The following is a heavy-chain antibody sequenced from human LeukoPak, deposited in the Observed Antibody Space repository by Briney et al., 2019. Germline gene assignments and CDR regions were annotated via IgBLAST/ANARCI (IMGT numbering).Heavy chain of an antibody. CDR2: ISGSGGST. D-gene: IGHD3-3*01. Sequence: GGSLRLSCAASGFTFSSYAMSWVRQAPGKRLEWVSAISGSGGSTYYADSVKGRFTISRDNSKNTLYLQMNSLRAEDAAVYYCAKEDFWSGPDLLYLDYWGQGTLVTVSP. J-gene: IGHJ4*02. CDR1: GFTFSSYA. V-gene: IGHV3-23*01. CDR3: AKEDFWSGPDLLYLDY.